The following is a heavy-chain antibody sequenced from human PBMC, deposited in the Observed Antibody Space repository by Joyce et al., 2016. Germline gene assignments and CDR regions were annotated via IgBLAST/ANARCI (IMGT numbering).Heavy chain of an antibody. CDR1: GFTFSTYS. CDR2: INGVSTTI. D-gene: IGHD5/OR15-5a*01. V-gene: IGHV3-48*01. CDR3: ARDSVFSFDY. Sequence: DVQLVESGGGLVQPGGSLRLSCAASGFTFSTYSLNWVRQAPGKWLEWVSYINGVSTTISYADSLKGRFTISRDNAKNSLYLHMNSLRADDTAVYYCARDSVFSFDYWGQGMLVTVSS. J-gene: IGHJ4*02.